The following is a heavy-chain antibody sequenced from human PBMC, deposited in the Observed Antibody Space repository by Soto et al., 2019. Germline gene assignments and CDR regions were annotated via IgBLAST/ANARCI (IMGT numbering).Heavy chain of an antibody. CDR3: ARVDYDVWGGYGSYGMDV. J-gene: IGHJ6*02. CDR1: GYTFTSYG. D-gene: IGHD3-3*01. V-gene: IGHV1-18*01. Sequence: ASVKVSCKASGYTFTSYGISWVRQAPGQGLEWMGWISAYNGNTNYAQKPQGRVTMTTDTSTSTAYMELRSLRSDDTAVYYCARVDYDVWGGYGSYGMDVWGQGTTVTVSS. CDR2: ISAYNGNT.